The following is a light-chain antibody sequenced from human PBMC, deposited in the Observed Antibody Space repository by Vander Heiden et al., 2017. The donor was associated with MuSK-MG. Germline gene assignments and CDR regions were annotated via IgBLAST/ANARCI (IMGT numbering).Light chain of an antibody. Sequence: DTQLPQSPSTLSASVGDRVTITCRASQSISRSLAWFQQKPGKAPKLLIYRASSLESGVPSTFSGSGSGTEFTLTISSLQPDDFATYYCQHYRGYPYTFGQGTRLEIK. CDR2: RAS. V-gene: IGKV1-5*03. CDR3: QHYRGYPYT. CDR1: QSISRS. J-gene: IGKJ2*01.